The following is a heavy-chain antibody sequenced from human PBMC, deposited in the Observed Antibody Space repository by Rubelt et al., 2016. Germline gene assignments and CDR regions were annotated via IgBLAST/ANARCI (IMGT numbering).Heavy chain of an antibody. CDR3: AGFGGGWFLVP. V-gene: IGHV4-34*02. Sequence: QVQLQQWGAGLLKPSETLSLTCAVYGGSFSGYWTWIRQPPGKGLEWIGEINHSGGTNYNPSLKSRVTISVDTSKNQFSLRLGAVTAADTAVYYCAGFGGGWFLVPWGRGTLVTFSS. J-gene: IGHJ5*02. CDR1: GGSFSGY. D-gene: IGHD6-19*01. CDR2: INHSGGT.